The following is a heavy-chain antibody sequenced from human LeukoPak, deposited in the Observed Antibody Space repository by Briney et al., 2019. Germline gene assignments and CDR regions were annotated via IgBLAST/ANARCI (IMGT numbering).Heavy chain of an antibody. CDR3: ARLSYDSSGSYYFDY. CDR1: GGSISSYY. J-gene: IGHJ4*02. D-gene: IGHD3-22*01. Sequence: SETLSLTCTVSGGSISSYYWSWIRQPPGKGLEWIGSIYHSGSTYYNPSLKSRVTVSVDTSKNQFSLKLSSVTAADTAVYYCARLSYDSSGSYYFDYWGQGTLVTVSS. V-gene: IGHV4-59*08. CDR2: IYHSGST.